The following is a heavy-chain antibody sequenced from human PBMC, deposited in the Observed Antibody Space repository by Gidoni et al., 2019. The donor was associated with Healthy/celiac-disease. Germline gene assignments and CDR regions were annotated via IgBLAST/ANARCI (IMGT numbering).Heavy chain of an antibody. D-gene: IGHD3-10*01. V-gene: IGHV1-2*06. J-gene: IGHJ4*02. CDR1: GYTFTGYY. Sequence: QVQLSQSGAVVRTPGASVKVPCKASGYTFTGYYMHWVRQAPGQGLEWMGRINHNSGGTNDAQKFQGRITKTRDTSISTAYMELSRLRSDDTAVYYCARAGYYYGSGIDYWGQGTLVTVSS. CDR3: ARAGYYYGSGIDY. CDR2: INHNSGGT.